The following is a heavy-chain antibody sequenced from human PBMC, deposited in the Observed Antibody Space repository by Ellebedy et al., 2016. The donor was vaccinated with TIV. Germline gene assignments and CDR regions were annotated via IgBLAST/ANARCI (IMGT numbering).Heavy chain of an antibody. D-gene: IGHD4-17*01. V-gene: IGHV4-39*01. CDR2: IYYSGST. J-gene: IGHJ3*02. CDR3: ARPLLDYGDYANAFDI. Sequence: SETLSLTCTVSGGSISSSSYYWGWIRQPPGKGLEWIGSIYYSGSTYYNPSLKSRVTISVDTSKNQFSLKLSSVTAADTAVYYCARPLLDYGDYANAFDIWGQGTMVTVSS. CDR1: GGSISSSSYY.